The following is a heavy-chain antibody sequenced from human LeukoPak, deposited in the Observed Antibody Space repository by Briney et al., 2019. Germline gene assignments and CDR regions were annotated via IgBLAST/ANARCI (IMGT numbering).Heavy chain of an antibody. Sequence: SETLSLTCTVSGGSSSTYHWSWIRQPPGKVLEWIGEIYHSGSTNYNPSLKSRVTISVDKSKNQFSLKLSSVTAADTAVYYCARKGYSSSWYGWFDPWGQGTLVTVSS. CDR2: IYHSGST. D-gene: IGHD6-13*01. J-gene: IGHJ5*02. V-gene: IGHV4-59*12. CDR3: ARKGYSSSWYGWFDP. CDR1: GGSSSTYH.